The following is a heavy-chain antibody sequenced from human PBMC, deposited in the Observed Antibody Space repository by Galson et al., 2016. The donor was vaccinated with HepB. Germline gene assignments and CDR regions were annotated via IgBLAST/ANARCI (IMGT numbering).Heavy chain of an antibody. CDR1: GDSIRNVGRH. J-gene: IGHJ4*01. D-gene: IGHD6-25*01. CDR2: IHSSGTS. CDR3: VRLGTAAAVANRRGSIY. V-gene: IGHV4-39*01. Sequence: SETLSLTCTVSGDSIRNVGRHWGWFRQSPGKGLEYIGSIHSSGTSYYNPSLTSRITVSADTSRNQFFLSLTSVTAADTVIYYCVRLGTAAAVANRRGSIYWSQGTRVSVSS.